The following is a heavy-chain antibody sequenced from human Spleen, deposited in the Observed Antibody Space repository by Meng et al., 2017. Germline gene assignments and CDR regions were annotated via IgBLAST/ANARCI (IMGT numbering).Heavy chain of an antibody. CDR2: INTNTGNP. D-gene: IGHD3-3*01. CDR3: ARSNFVLRFLEWFPFGGVLHDY. Sequence: ASVKVSCKASGYTFTSYAMNWLRQAPGQGLEWMGWINTNTGNPTYAQGFTGRFVFSLDTSISTAYLQISSLKAEDTAVYYCARSNFVLRFLEWFPFGGVLHDYWGQGTLVTVSS. J-gene: IGHJ4*02. CDR1: GYTFTSYA. V-gene: IGHV7-4-1*02.